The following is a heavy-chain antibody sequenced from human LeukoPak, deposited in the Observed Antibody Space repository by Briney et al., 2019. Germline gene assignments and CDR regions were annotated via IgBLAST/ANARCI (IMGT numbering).Heavy chain of an antibody. CDR2: ISSSSSYI. CDR3: AKANSNYVPDY. D-gene: IGHD4-11*01. J-gene: IGHJ4*02. Sequence: GGSLRPSCAASGFTFSSYSMNWVRQAPGKGLEWVSSISSSSSYIYYADSVRGRFTISRDNAKNSLYLQMNSLRAEDTAVYYCAKANSNYVPDYWGQGTLVTVSS. CDR1: GFTFSSYS. V-gene: IGHV3-21*01.